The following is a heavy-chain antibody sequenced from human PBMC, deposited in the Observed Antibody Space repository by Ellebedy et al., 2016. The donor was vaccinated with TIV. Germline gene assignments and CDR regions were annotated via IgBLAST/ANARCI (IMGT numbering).Heavy chain of an antibody. D-gene: IGHD5-18*01. Sequence: SETLSLTXTVSGGSIISYFWSWIRQSPEKGLEWIGHIYYSGSTTYSPSLKTRVTISVDTSKNQFSLRLSSVTAADTAVYYCARLGYSYDLHYWGQGTLVTVSS. CDR2: IYYSGST. J-gene: IGHJ4*02. V-gene: IGHV4-59*01. CDR3: ARLGYSYDLHY. CDR1: GGSIISYF.